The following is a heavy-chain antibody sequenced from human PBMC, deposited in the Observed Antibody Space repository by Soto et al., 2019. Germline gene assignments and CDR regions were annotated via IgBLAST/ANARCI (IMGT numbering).Heavy chain of an antibody. CDR3: ATGCEGSWIQLWLAGAFDI. CDR2: ISGSGGST. V-gene: IGHV3-23*01. J-gene: IGHJ3*02. D-gene: IGHD5-18*01. Sequence: EVQLLESGGGLVQPGGSLRLSCAASGFTFSSYAMSWVRQAPGKGLEWVSTISGSGGSTYYADSVKGRFTISRDNSKKTLYLQMNSLRAEDTAVYYCATGCEGSWIQLWLAGAFDIWGQGTMVTVSS. CDR1: GFTFSSYA.